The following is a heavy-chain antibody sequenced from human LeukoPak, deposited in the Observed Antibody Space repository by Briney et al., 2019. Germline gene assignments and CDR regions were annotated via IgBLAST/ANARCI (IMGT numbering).Heavy chain of an antibody. CDR2: IYTSGST. CDR3: ARGGNSYYDYYMDV. V-gene: IGHV4-4*07. CDR1: GGSINSYY. Sequence: GTLSLTCTVSGGSINSYYWTWIRQPAGKGLEWIGRIYTSGSTNYNPSLKSRITMSVDTSRSEFSLKLTSMTAADTAVYYCARGGNSYYDYYMDVWGKGATATVSS. D-gene: IGHD3-16*01. J-gene: IGHJ6*03.